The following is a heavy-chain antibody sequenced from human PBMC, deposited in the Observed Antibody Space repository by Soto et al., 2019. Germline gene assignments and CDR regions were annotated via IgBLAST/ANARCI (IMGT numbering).Heavy chain of an antibody. CDR3: AKDPSYYDILTGYYGFFDY. Sequence: GGSLRLSCAASGFTFSSYAMSWVRQAPGKGLEWVSAISGSGGSTYYAGSVKGRFTISRDNSKNTLYLQMNSLRAEDTAVYYCAKDPSYYDILTGYYGFFDYWGQGTLVTVSS. CDR2: ISGSGGST. J-gene: IGHJ4*02. CDR1: GFTFSSYA. V-gene: IGHV3-23*01. D-gene: IGHD3-9*01.